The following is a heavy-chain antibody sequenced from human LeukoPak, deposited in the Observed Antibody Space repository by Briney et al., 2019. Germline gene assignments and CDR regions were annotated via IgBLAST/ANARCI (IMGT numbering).Heavy chain of an antibody. Sequence: PSETLSLTCTVSGGSISGYYWSWIRQPPGKGLEWIGYIYYSGSISYNSSLKSRVAISVDTSRNQFSLKLSSMTAADTAVYYCVRNTLGHYDAFDIWGQGTMVTVSS. CDR1: GGSISGYY. CDR2: IYYSGSI. D-gene: IGHD1/OR15-1a*01. V-gene: IGHV4-59*01. J-gene: IGHJ3*02. CDR3: VRNTLGHYDAFDI.